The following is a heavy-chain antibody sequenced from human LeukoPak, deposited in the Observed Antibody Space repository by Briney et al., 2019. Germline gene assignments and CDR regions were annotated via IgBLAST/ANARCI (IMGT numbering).Heavy chain of an antibody. CDR2: ISSSTSYK. V-gene: IGHV3-21*01. CDR3: ARCTTGRTFGSLREIKRSREIDY. D-gene: IGHD1-1*01. Sequence: GGSLRLSCAASGFTFSNYNMNWVRQAPGKGLEWVSSISSSTSYKNYADSVKGRFTISRDNAKNSLYLQMSRLRVEDTAVYYCARCTTGRTFGSLREIKRSREIDYWGQGTLVTVSS. J-gene: IGHJ4*02. CDR1: GFTFSNYN.